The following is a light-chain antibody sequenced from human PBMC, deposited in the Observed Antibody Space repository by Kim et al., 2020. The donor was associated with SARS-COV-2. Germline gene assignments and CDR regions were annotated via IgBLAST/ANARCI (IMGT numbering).Light chain of an antibody. CDR3: QQFDTLPFT. V-gene: IGKV1-33*01. CDR1: QDIRKF. Sequence: GDRVTITCQASQDIRKFLNWYQQKPGKAPSLLIYDASDLKTGVPSRFSGSGSGTQFTFTISSLQPEDVATYSCQQFDTLPFTFG. CDR2: DAS. J-gene: IGKJ2*01.